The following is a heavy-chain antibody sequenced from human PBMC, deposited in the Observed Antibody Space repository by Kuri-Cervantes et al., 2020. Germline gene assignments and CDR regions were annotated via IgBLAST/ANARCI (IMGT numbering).Heavy chain of an antibody. D-gene: IGHD4-17*01. Sequence: ASVKVSCKASGYTFTSYYMHWVRQAPGQGLEWMGIINPSGGSTSYAQKFQGRVTMTRDTSTSTVYMELSSLRSDDTAVYYCAREGTTVTDFDYWGQGTLVTVSS. J-gene: IGHJ4*02. CDR2: INPSGGST. CDR3: AREGTTVTDFDY. V-gene: IGHV1-46*01. CDR1: GYTFTSYY.